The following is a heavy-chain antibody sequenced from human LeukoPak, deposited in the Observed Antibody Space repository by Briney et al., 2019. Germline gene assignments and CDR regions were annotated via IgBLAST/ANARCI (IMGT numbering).Heavy chain of an antibody. D-gene: IGHD3-22*01. CDR1: RGSISSSNW. V-gene: IGHV4-4*02. CDR2: IYHAGNT. Sequence: SETLSLTCAVSRGSISSSNWWTWVRQPPGKGLEWIGEIYHAGNTNYNPSLKSRVTISVNKSKNQFSLKLTSVTAADTAVYYCATEAYYDSSGPHFDYWGQGTLVTVSS. CDR3: ATEAYYDSSGPHFDY. J-gene: IGHJ4*02.